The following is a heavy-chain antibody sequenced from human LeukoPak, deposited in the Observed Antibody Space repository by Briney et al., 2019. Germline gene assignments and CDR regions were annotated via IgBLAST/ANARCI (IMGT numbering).Heavy chain of an antibody. V-gene: IGHV1-2*02. Sequence: GASVKVSCKASGYTFTGYYMHWVRQAPGQGLEWMGWINPNSGGTNYAQKFQGRVTMTRDTSISTAYMELSRLRSDDPAVYYCASPYCTNGACHSFTFDPWGQGTLVTVSS. CDR1: GYTFTGYY. CDR2: INPNSGGT. J-gene: IGHJ5*02. CDR3: ASPYCTNGACHSFTFDP. D-gene: IGHD2-8*01.